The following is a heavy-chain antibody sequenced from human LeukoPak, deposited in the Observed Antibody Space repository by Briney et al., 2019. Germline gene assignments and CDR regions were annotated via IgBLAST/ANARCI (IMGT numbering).Heavy chain of an antibody. J-gene: IGHJ4*02. CDR3: ARGRNGARYSYGLNFDY. CDR1: GGSFSGYY. CDR2: INHSGST. Sequence: SETLSLTCAVYGGSFSGYYWSWIRQPPGKGLEWIGEINHSGSTNYNPSLKSRVTISVDTSKNQFSLKLSSVTAADTAVYYCARGRNGARYSYGLNFDYWGQGTLVTVSS. D-gene: IGHD5-18*01. V-gene: IGHV4-34*01.